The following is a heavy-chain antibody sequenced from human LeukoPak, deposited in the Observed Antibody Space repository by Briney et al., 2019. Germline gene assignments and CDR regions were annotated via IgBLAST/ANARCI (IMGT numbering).Heavy chain of an antibody. V-gene: IGHV1-2*02. D-gene: IGHD3-10*01. CDR1: GYTFTGYY. CDR2: INPNSGGT. J-gene: IGHJ4*02. CDR3: ARDSATRKVSAMVRGLANY. Sequence: ASVKVSCKASGYTFTGYYMHWVRQAPGQGLEWMGWINPNSGGTNYAQKFQGRVTTTRDTSISTAYMELSRLRSDDTAVYYCARDSATRKVSAMVRGLANYWGQGTLVTVSS.